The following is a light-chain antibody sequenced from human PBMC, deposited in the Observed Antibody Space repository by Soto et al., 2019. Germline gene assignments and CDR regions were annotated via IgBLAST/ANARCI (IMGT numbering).Light chain of an antibody. CDR3: QQYGSSWT. CDR1: QSVSSSY. Sequence: EIVLTQSPGTLSLSPGERATLSCRASQSVSSSYLAWYQQKPGQAPRLLIYGASSRATGIPDRFSGSGSGTDFTLTISRLEPEDFAVYYCQQYGSSWTFCQGTKVEI. V-gene: IGKV3-20*01. CDR2: GAS. J-gene: IGKJ1*01.